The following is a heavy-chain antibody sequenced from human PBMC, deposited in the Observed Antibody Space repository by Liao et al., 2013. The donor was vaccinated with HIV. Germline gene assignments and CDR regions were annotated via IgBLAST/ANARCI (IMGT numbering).Heavy chain of an antibody. V-gene: IGHV4-59*11. CDR3: ARDTNFWSGPGY. CDR2: IYYGGTT. Sequence: QVQLQEAGPGLVKPSETLSLTCSVSGGSFTTHYWTWIRQPPGRGLEWIGNIYYGGTTSYNASLKSRLTISIDTSKTQFSLTLLSVTGADTAVYYCARDTNFWSGPGYWGQGTLVTVSS. CDR1: GGSFTTHY. J-gene: IGHJ4*02. D-gene: IGHD3-3*01.